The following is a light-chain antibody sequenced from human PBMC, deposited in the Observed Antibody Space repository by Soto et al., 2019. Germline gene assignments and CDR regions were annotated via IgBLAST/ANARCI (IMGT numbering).Light chain of an antibody. CDR2: GAS. CDR3: QQYYDSPIT. V-gene: IGKV3-20*01. Sequence: EILFPQSPGTLSLSPGERATLSCRASQSVSNNYLAWYQQKPGQAPRLLIYGASNRATGIPDRFSGSGSGTDFTLTISRLEPEDFEVYYCQQYYDSPITFGQGTRLEI. CDR1: QSVSNNY. J-gene: IGKJ5*01.